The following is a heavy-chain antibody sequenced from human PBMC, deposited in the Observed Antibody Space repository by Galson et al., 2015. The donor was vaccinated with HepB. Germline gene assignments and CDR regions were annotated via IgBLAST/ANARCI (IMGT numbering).Heavy chain of an antibody. CDR3: ARVDCSGAACQGFGMDV. J-gene: IGHJ6*02. CDR2: IRRSSNSV. CDR1: GLTFSDSS. D-gene: IGHD2-15*01. Sequence: LRLPCAASGLTFSDSSLNWVRPAPGKGLEWVSSIRRSSNSVYYADSARGRFTTSRDHAKNSLGLPMDSLRAEDTARYYCARVDCSGAACQGFGMDVWGQGTAVTVSS. V-gene: IGHV3-21*01.